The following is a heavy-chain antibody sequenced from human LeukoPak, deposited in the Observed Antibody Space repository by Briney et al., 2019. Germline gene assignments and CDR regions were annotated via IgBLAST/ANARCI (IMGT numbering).Heavy chain of an antibody. J-gene: IGHJ5*02. CDR3: ATHKERSYFVT. D-gene: IGHD3-10*01. CDR1: GGSIPTTPYY. Sequence: SETLSFTCSVSGGSIPTTPYYWGWIRQSPGMGLECIVTLYHFGNAYYSPSLVSCPTTSINTTNKRYPLNLTSVTARDTGIYYCATHKERSYFVTSGQGNLVTASS. CDR2: LYHFGNA. V-gene: IGHV4-39*01.